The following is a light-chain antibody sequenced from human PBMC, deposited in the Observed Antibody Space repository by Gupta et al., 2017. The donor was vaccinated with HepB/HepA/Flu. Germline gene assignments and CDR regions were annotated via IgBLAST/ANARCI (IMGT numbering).Light chain of an antibody. Sequence: DIQLTQSPPTLSASVGDRVTITCRASESISGSLAWYQQKSGKAPKLLLYKASTLETGVPSRFSGSGSETEFTLSISSLQPDDVAIYYCQQYDTYPWTFGQGTKVEIK. J-gene: IGKJ1*01. CDR3: QQYDTYPWT. V-gene: IGKV1-5*03. CDR1: ESISGS. CDR2: KAS.